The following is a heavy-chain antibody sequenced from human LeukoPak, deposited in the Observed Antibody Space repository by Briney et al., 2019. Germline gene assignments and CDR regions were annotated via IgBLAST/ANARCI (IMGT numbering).Heavy chain of an antibody. CDR2: ISGSGDST. J-gene: IGHJ3*02. CDR1: GFTFSSDA. D-gene: IGHD3-16*01. CDR3: ARKGGWVGGDAFDI. Sequence: PGGSLRLSCAASGFTFSSDAMSWVRQAPGKGLEWVSSISGSGDSTKYADSVKGRFTISRDNSKNTLYLQMNNLRAEDTAVYYCARKGGWVGGDAFDIWGQGTKVTVSS. V-gene: IGHV3-23*01.